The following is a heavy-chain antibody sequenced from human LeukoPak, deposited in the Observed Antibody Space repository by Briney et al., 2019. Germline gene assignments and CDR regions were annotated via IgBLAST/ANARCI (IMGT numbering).Heavy chain of an antibody. CDR3: ARVVYYGSGSYIDY. Sequence: SETLSLTCTVSGGSISSYYWSWIRQPPGKGLEWIGYIYYSGSTNYNPSLKSRVTISVDTSKNQFSLKLSSVAAADTAVYYCARVVYYGSGSYIDYWGQGTLVTVSS. CDR2: IYYSGST. V-gene: IGHV4-59*01. J-gene: IGHJ4*02. CDR1: GGSISSYY. D-gene: IGHD3-10*01.